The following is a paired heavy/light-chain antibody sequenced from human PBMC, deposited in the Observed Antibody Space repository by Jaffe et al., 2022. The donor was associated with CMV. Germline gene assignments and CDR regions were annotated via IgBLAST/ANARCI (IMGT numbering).Light chain of an antibody. J-gene: IGKJ1*01. CDR2: GAS. CDR1: QSISRN. V-gene: IGKV3-15*01. CDR3: LQYDTWPRT. Sequence: EIVMTQSPATLSVSPGERATLSCRASQSISRNFAWYQQKPGQAPRVLIYGASTRATGLPARFSGSGSGTEFTLTISSLQPEDFAVYYCLQYDTWPRTFGQGTKVEV.
Heavy chain of an antibody. Sequence: EVQLEQSGVEVKKPGESLKISCKGSGDSFINDWIGWVRQMPGKGLEWMGIIYAGDSDTRYSPSFQGQVSISADKSITTAYLQWSSLKASDTAMYYCVKSGSIEVYDVWGQGTAVTVSS. D-gene: IGHD1-26*01. CDR1: GDSFINDW. J-gene: IGHJ3*01. V-gene: IGHV5-51*01. CDR3: VKSGSIEVYDV. CDR2: IYAGDSDT.